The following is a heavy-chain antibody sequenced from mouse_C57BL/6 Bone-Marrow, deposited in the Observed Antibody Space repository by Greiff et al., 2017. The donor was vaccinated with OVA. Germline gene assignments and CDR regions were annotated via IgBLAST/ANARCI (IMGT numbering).Heavy chain of an antibody. CDR1: GYTFTSYW. CDR3: ARNYYGSSCGWYFDV. V-gene: IGHV1-64*01. D-gene: IGHD1-1*01. CDR2: IHPNSGST. Sequence: QVQLQQPGAELVKPGASVKLSCKASGYTFTSYWMHWVKQRPGQGLEWIGMIHPNSGSTNYNEKFKSKATLTVDKSSSTAYMQLSSLTSEDSAVYYCARNYYGSSCGWYFDVWGTGTTVTVSS. J-gene: IGHJ1*03.